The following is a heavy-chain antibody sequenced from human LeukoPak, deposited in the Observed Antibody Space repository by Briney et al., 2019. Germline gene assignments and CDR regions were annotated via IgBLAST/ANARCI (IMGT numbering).Heavy chain of an antibody. CDR2: INPNSGGT. CDR3: ARARRYCSSTSCYVC. J-gene: IGHJ4*02. Sequence: ASVKVSCKASGYTFTGYYMHWVRQAPGQGLERMGWINPNSGGTNYAQKFQGRVTMTRDTSISTAYMELSRLRSDDTAVYYCARARRYCSSTSCYVCWGQGTLVTVSS. V-gene: IGHV1-2*02. D-gene: IGHD2-2*01. CDR1: GYTFTGYY.